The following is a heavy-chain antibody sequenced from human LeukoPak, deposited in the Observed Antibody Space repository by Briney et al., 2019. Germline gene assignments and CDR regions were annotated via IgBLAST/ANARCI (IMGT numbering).Heavy chain of an antibody. J-gene: IGHJ6*03. V-gene: IGHV1-2*02. Sequence: ASVKVSCKASGYTFTSYYMHWVRQAPGQGLEWMGWINPNSGGTNYAQKFQGRVTMTRDTSISTAYMELSRLRSDDTAVYYCARGAGIVATMAYYYYYYMDVWGKGTTVTISS. D-gene: IGHD5-12*01. CDR2: INPNSGGT. CDR3: ARGAGIVATMAYYYYYYMDV. CDR1: GYTFTSYY.